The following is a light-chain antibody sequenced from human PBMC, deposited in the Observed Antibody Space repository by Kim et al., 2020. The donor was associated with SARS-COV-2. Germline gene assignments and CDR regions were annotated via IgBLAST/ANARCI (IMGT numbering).Light chain of an antibody. CDR1: QSVSSD. CDR2: GAS. Sequence: EIVMTQSPATLSVSPGERATLSCRASQSVSSDLAWYQQKPGQAPRLLIYGASTRATGIPARFIGSGSGTEFTLTISSLQSEDFAVYYCKQYNNWPPLTFGGGTKVDIK. J-gene: IGKJ4*01. V-gene: IGKV3-15*01. CDR3: KQYNNWPPLT.